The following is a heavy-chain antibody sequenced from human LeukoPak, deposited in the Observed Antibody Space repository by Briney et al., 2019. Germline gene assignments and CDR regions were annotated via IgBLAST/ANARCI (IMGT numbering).Heavy chain of an antibody. V-gene: IGHV3-48*03. CDR3: ARVTRGYSYGVDY. CDR2: ISSSGSII. D-gene: IGHD5-18*01. J-gene: IGHJ4*02. CDR1: GFTFGSYE. Sequence: QTGGSLRLSCAASGFTFGSYEMNWVRQAPGKGLEWVSYISSSGSIIYYADSVKGRFTISRDNAKNSLYLQMNSLRAEDTAVYYCARVTRGYSYGVDYWGQGTLVTVSS.